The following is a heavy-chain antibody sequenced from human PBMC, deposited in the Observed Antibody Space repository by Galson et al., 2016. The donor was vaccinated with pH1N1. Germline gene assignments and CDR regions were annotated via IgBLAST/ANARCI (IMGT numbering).Heavy chain of an antibody. CDR1: GFTFDDYG. Sequence: SLRLSCAASGFTFDDYGMSWVRQAPGKGLEWVSLINWNGASTSYADSVKGRFTISRDNAKNSLYLQTHSLRAEDTAFYYCARDGTSSGSFYVFDSWGQGTLVTVSS. CDR2: INWNGAST. V-gene: IGHV3-20*04. CDR3: ARDGTSSGSFYVFDS. D-gene: IGHD1-26*01. J-gene: IGHJ4*02.